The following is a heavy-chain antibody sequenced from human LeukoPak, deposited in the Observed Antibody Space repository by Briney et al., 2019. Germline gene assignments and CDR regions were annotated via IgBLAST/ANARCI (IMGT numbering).Heavy chain of an antibody. Sequence: GRSLRLSCAASGFTFSSYAMHWVRQARGKGLEWVAVIWNDGSKEYYADSVKGRFTISRENSKNTVYLQMNSLRAEDTAVYYCARFYGDDSSGDFDYWGQGTLVSVSS. CDR1: GFTFSSYA. J-gene: IGHJ4*02. CDR3: ARFYGDDSSGDFDY. CDR2: IWNDGSKE. V-gene: IGHV3-33*08. D-gene: IGHD4-23*01.